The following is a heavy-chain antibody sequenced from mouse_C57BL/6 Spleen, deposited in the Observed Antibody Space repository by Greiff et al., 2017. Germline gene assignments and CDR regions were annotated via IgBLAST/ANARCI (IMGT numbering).Heavy chain of an antibody. J-gene: IGHJ4*01. V-gene: IGHV1-80*01. CDR1: GYAFSSYW. D-gene: IGHD1-1*01. CDR2: IYPGDGDT. Sequence: VQLQQSGAELVKPGASVKISCKASGYAFSSYWMNWVKQRPGKGLEWIGQIYPGDGDTNYNGKFKGKATLTADKSSSTAYMQLSSLTSEDSAVYFCARIPTVGAMAYWGQGTSVTVSS. CDR3: ARIPTVGAMAY.